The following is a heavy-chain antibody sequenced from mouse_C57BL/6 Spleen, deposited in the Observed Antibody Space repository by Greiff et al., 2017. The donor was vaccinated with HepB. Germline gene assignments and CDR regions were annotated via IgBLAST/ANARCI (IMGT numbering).Heavy chain of an antibody. J-gene: IGHJ2*01. Sequence: VKLVESGPELVKPGASVKISCKASGYAFSSSWMNWVKQRPGKGLEWIGRIYPGDGATNYNGKFKGKATLTADKSSSTAYMQLSSLASEDSAVYFSARDRSSNREDYFDYWGQGTTLTVSS. CDR2: IYPGDGAT. V-gene: IGHV1-82*01. CDR1: GYAFSSSW. D-gene: IGHD3-2*02. CDR3: ARDRSSNREDYFDY.